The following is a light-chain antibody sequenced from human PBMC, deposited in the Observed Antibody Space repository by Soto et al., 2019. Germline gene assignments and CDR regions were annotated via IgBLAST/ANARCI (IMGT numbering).Light chain of an antibody. J-gene: IGLJ2*01. CDR2: GNS. Sequence: QSVLTQPPSVSGAPGQRVTISCTGSSSNIGAGYDVHWYQQLPGTAPKLLIYGNSNRPSGVADRFSGSKSGTSASLAITRLQAEDEAHYHCQSSDSSLSGFVVFGGGTKLTVL. CDR1: SSNIGAGYD. CDR3: QSSDSSLSGFVV. V-gene: IGLV1-40*01.